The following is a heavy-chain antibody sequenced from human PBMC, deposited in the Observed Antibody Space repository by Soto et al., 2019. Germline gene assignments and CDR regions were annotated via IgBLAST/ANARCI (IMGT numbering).Heavy chain of an antibody. CDR2: IRTKTNNYAT. D-gene: IGHD1-1*01. J-gene: IGHJ6*02. V-gene: IGHV3-73*01. CDR3: METSAPMGV. Sequence: EVQLVESGGGLVQPGESLKLSCAASGFTFSGSGIHWVRQASGKGLEWVGHIRTKTNNYATESAASVSGRFIISRDDSKNTAYLEMASLRSEDTAVYYCMETSAPMGVWGQGTTVTVSS. CDR1: GFTFSGSG.